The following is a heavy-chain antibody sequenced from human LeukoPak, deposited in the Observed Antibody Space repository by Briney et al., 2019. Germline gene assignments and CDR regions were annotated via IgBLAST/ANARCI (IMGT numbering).Heavy chain of an antibody. CDR2: INSDGSST. Sequence: PGGSLRLSCAASGFTFSSDWMHWVRQVSGKGVVWVSRINSDGSSTSYADSVKGRFTISRDNAKNTLYLQMNSLRAEDTAVYYCARSRSGLFDYWGQGTLVTVSS. CDR1: GFTFSSDW. J-gene: IGHJ4*02. CDR3: ARSRSGLFDY. V-gene: IGHV3-74*01.